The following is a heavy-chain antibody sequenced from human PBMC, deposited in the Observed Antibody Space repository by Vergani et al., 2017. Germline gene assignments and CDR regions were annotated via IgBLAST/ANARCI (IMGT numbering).Heavy chain of an antibody. D-gene: IGHD3-3*01. CDR3: ARSRGDTIFGVVIVNYYYGMDV. Sequence: QVQLQESGPGLVKPSETLSLTCTVSGGSISSYYWSWIRQPPGKGLEWIGYIYYSGSTNYNPSLKSRVTISVDTSKNQFSLKLSSVTAADTAVYCCARSRGDTIFGVVIVNYYYGMDVWGQGTTVTVSS. J-gene: IGHJ6*02. CDR1: GGSISSYY. V-gene: IGHV4-59*01. CDR2: IYYSGST.